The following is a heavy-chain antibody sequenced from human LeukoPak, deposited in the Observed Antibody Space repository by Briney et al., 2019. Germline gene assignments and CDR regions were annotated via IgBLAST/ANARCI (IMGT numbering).Heavy chain of an antibody. D-gene: IGHD3-16*01. Sequence: GGSLRLSCAASGFTVSSNSMSWVRQAPGRGLEWVSVIYSGGSTYYADSVKGRFTIFRANSKDTLYLQMNSLKAEDTAVYYCARDYDGLDVWGKGTTVTVSS. V-gene: IGHV3-53*01. CDR3: ARDYDGLDV. J-gene: IGHJ6*04. CDR2: IYSGGST. CDR1: GFTVSSNS.